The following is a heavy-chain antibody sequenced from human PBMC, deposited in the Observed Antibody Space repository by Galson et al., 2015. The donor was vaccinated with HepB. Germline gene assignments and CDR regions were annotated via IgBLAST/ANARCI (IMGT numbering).Heavy chain of an antibody. Sequence: SLRLSCAGSEFSMSDAWMSWVRQAPGKGLMWVSRINADGSDTGYADSAEGRFTISRDNAKSVLYLQMDSLTVADTAVYYCARDSGSYPFDYRGQGTLVTVSS. CDR1: EFSMSDAW. D-gene: IGHD1-26*01. J-gene: IGHJ4*02. CDR3: ARDSGSYPFDY. CDR2: INADGSDT. V-gene: IGHV3-74*01.